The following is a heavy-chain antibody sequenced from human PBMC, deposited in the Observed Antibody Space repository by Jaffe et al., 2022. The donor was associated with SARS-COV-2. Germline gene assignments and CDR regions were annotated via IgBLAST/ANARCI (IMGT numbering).Heavy chain of an antibody. V-gene: IGHV3-7*01. J-gene: IGHJ6*03. CDR2: INPDGSEK. CDR1: EFTFTSYW. Sequence: EVQLVESGGGLVQPGGSLKLSCAASEFTFTSYWMRWVRQAPGKGLEWVAVINPDGSEKYYVDSVKGRFTISRDNAKNSLYLQMNSLRAEDSAVYYCVRCYNYYMDVWGTGTTVTVSS. CDR3: VRCYNYYMDV.